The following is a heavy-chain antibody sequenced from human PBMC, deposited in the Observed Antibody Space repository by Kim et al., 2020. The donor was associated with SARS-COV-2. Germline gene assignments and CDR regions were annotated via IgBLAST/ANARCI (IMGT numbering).Heavy chain of an antibody. V-gene: IGHV3-15*01. Sequence: GGSLRLSCEASGFTFNNAGMNWVRQAPGKGLEWLGRVKSKANGGTTAYGAPVKGRFTISRDDSKNTLYLQMNSLETEDTAVYNCTSDLGYYCGGDCYSPVWGQRTTLTVSS. J-gene: IGHJ6*02. CDR1: GFTFNNAG. CDR2: VKSKANGGTT. D-gene: IGHD2-21*02. CDR3: TSDLGYYCGGDCYSPV.